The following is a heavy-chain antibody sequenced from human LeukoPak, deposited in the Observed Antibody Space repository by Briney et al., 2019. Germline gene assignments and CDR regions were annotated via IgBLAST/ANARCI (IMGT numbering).Heavy chain of an antibody. CDR1: GFTVSSNY. J-gene: IGHJ3*02. Sequence: GGSLRLSCAASGFTVSSNYMSWVRQAPGKGLEWVSYINSRSSTIYYADSVRGRFTISRDNAKNSLYLQMNSLKAEDTAIYYCAREVGTPQAFDIWGQGTMVTVSS. CDR3: AREVGTPQAFDI. CDR2: INSRSSTI. V-gene: IGHV3-48*01. D-gene: IGHD1-26*01.